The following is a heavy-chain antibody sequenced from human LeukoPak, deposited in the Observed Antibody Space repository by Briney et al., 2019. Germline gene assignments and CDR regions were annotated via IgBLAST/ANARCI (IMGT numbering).Heavy chain of an antibody. Sequence: GGSLRLSCAASGFTFSNYWMTWVRQAPGKGLEWVANINQDGSEKEYVDSVKGRFSISRDNAKNSLYLQMSSLRAEDTAVHSCARGRGWFDAWGQGTLVTVSS. D-gene: IGHD5-24*01. CDR2: INQDGSEK. V-gene: IGHV3-7*01. CDR1: GFTFSNYW. J-gene: IGHJ5*02. CDR3: ARGRGWFDA.